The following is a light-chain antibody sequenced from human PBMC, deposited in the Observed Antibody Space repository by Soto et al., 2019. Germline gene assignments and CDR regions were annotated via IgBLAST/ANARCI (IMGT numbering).Light chain of an antibody. V-gene: IGKV3-15*01. CDR3: QQYNNWPPIT. Sequence: EIVMTQSPATLSVSPGERATLSCRASQSVSGNLAWYQQKPGQAPRLLIYAASTRATGIPARFSGSGSGTASTLTLSSLQSEDFAVYSCQQYNNWPPITFGPGTKLDIK. CDR1: QSVSGN. J-gene: IGKJ3*01. CDR2: AAS.